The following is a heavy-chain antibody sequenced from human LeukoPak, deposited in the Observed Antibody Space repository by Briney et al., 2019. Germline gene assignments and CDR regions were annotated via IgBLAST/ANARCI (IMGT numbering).Heavy chain of an antibody. Sequence: ASVKVSCKASGYSFTSNYIHWVRQAPGQGLEWMGMIYPRDGSTSYAQKFRGIVTVTRDTSTSTVHMELSGLRSEDTAVYYCARDQEAFDYWGQGTLVTVSS. CDR2: IYPRDGST. J-gene: IGHJ4*02. CDR1: GYSFTSNY. CDR3: ARDQEAFDY. V-gene: IGHV1-46*01.